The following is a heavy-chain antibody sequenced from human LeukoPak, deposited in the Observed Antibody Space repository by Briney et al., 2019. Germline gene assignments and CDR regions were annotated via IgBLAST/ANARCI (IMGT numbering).Heavy chain of an antibody. Sequence: GGSLRLSCAASGFTFSSYGMHWVRQAPGKGLEWVAVISYDGSNKYYADSVKGRFTIPRDDSKNTLYLQMNSLRAEDTAVYYCAKDRSTPYYGSGSYYFDYWGQGTLVTVSS. CDR1: GFTFSSYG. J-gene: IGHJ4*02. D-gene: IGHD3-10*01. CDR3: AKDRSTPYYGSGSYYFDY. V-gene: IGHV3-30*18. CDR2: ISYDGSNK.